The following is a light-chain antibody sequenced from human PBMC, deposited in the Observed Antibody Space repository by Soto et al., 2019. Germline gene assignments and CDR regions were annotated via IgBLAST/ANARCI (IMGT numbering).Light chain of an antibody. V-gene: IGKV1-33*01. J-gene: IGKJ4*01. Sequence: DIHMAHAPSSLSSSLGDRGTITCQASQDISNYLNWYQQKPGKAPKLLIYDASNLETGVPSRFSGSGSGTDFTFTISSLQPEDIATYYCQQYDNLPLTFGGGTKVDIK. CDR1: QDISNY. CDR2: DAS. CDR3: QQYDNLPLT.